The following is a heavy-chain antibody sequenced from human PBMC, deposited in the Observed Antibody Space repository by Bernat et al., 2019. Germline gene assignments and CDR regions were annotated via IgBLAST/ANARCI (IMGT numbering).Heavy chain of an antibody. J-gene: IGHJ4*02. CDR3: TTRVVWGVITVY. CDR1: SVSNAW. D-gene: IGHD3-10*01. CDR2: IKSKTDGGTT. V-gene: IGHV3-15*07. Sequence: SVSNAWMNWVRQAPGKGLEWVGRIKSKTDGGTTDYAAPVKGRFTISRDDSKNTLYLQMNSLKTEDTAVYYCTTRVVWGVITVYWGQGTLVTVSS.